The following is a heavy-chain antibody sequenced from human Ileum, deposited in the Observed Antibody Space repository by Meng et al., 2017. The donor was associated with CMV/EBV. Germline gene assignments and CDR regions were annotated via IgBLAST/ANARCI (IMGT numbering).Heavy chain of an antibody. CDR3: ASTSYGHTLDY. J-gene: IGHJ4*02. D-gene: IGHD5-18*01. CDR2: IYYSGST. V-gene: IGHV4-59*01. CDR1: GGSISSYY. Sequence: LTCTVSGGSISSYYWSWIRQPPGKGLEWIGYIYYSGSTNYNPSLKSRVTISVDTSKNQFSLKLSSVTAADTAVYYCASTSYGHTLDYWGQGTLVTVSS.